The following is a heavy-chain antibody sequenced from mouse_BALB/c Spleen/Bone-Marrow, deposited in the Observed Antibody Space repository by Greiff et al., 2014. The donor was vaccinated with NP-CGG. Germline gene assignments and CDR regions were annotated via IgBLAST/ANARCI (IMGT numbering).Heavy chain of an antibody. CDR3: GSGDYYVFEY. J-gene: IGHJ4*01. V-gene: IGHV14-3*02. Sequence: VQLQQSGAELVKPGASVKLSCTASGFNIKDTYIHWVKQRPEQGLEWIGRIDPANGNSKYDPKFQGKATITTDTSSNTAYLQLSSLPSEDAAGYYCGSGDYYVFEYWGQGTRVTVSA. CDR2: IDPANGNS. CDR1: GFNIKDTY.